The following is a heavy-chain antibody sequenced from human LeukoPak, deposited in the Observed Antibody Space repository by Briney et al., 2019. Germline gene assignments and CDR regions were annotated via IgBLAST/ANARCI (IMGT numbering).Heavy chain of an antibody. D-gene: IGHD6-19*01. V-gene: IGHV3-48*01. CDR1: GFTFSSYS. J-gene: IGHJ4*02. CDR3: VRNLAVAGTCFDS. Sequence: GGSLRLSCAASGFTFSSYSMNWVRQAPGKGLEWVSYISSSSSTIYYADSVKGRFTISRDNAKNSLYLQMNSLRAEDTAVYYCVRNLAVAGTCFDSWGQGTLVTVSS. CDR2: ISSSSSTI.